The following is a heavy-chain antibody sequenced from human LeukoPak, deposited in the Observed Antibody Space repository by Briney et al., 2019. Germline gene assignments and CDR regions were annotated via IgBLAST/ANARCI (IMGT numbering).Heavy chain of an antibody. Sequence: PSETLSLTCTVSGGSISSGGYYWSWIRQHPGKGLEWIGYIYYSGSTYYNPSLKSRVTISVDTSKNQFSLKLSSVTAADTAVYYCAREAGSEAVPALNWFDPWGQGTLVTVSS. CDR2: IYYSGST. V-gene: IGHV4-31*03. J-gene: IGHJ5*02. CDR3: AREAGSEAVPALNWFDP. CDR1: GGSISSGGYY. D-gene: IGHD2-2*01.